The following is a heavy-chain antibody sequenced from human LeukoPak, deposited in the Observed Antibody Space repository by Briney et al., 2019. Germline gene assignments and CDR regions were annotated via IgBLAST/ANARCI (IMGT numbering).Heavy chain of an antibody. CDR3: AKRLGSGWLFDY. D-gene: IGHD6-19*01. CDR2: ISGSGGTT. V-gene: IGHV3-23*01. Sequence: GSLRLSCAASGFTFSSYAMSWVRQAPGKGLEWVSGISGSGGTTYYADSVKGRLTISRDNSKNTLYLQMNSLRAEDTAVYYCAKRLGSGWLFDYWGQGTLVTVSS. CDR1: GFTFSSYA. J-gene: IGHJ4*02.